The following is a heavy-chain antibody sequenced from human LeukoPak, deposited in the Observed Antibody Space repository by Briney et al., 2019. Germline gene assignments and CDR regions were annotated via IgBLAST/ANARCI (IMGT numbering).Heavy chain of an antibody. Sequence: SETLSLTCAVYGGSFSGYYWSWIRQPPGKGLEWIGEINHSGSTNYNPSLKSRVTISVDTSKSQFSLKLSSVTAADTAVYYCASAPQGSSYANARYYFDYWGQGTLVTVSS. D-gene: IGHD4-11*01. CDR3: ASAPQGSSYANARYYFDY. J-gene: IGHJ4*02. V-gene: IGHV4-34*01. CDR2: INHSGST. CDR1: GGSFSGYY.